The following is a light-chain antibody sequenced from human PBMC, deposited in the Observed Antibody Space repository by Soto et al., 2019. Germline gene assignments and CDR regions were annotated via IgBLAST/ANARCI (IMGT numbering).Light chain of an antibody. CDR3: LKYSSHSWT. V-gene: IGKV1-5*01. CDR2: DAS. Sequence: DIQMTQSPSSLSASVGDSVTITCRASRSISDWLAWYQQKPGKAPELLIFDASSLKSGVPSRFSGSGSGTEFTLTISRLQPDDVATYYCLKYSSHSWTCGQGTKVDIK. J-gene: IGKJ1*01. CDR1: RSISDW.